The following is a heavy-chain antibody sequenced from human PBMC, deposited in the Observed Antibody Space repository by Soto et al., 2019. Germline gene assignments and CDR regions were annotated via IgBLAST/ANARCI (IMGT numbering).Heavy chain of an antibody. D-gene: IGHD3-9*01. CDR2: FDPEDGET. CDR3: ATAPNILTGRALGP. CDR1: GYTLTELS. V-gene: IGHV1-24*01. Sequence: ASVKVSCKVSGYTLTELSMHWVRQAPGKGLEWMGGFDPEDGETIYAQKFQGRVTMTEDTSTDTAYMELSSLRSEDTAVYYCATAPNILTGRALGPWGQGTLVTVSS. J-gene: IGHJ5*02.